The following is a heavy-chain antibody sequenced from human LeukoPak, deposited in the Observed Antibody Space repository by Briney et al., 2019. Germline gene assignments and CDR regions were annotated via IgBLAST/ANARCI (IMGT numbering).Heavy chain of an antibody. V-gene: IGHV3-53*01. CDR1: GFTVSGDY. J-gene: IGHJ4*02. Sequence: GGSLRLSCAVSGFTVSGDYMSWVRQAPGKGLEWVSVIYSGGSTYYADSVKGRFTISRDNSKNMLYLEMNSLRAEDTAVYYCASLGMVYNILTGYRRPQTNDYWGQGTLVTVSS. CDR3: ASLGMVYNILTGYRRPQTNDY. CDR2: IYSGGST. D-gene: IGHD3-9*01.